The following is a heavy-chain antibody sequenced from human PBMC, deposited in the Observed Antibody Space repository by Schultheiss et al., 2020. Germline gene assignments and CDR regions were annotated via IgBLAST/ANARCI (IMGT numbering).Heavy chain of an antibody. D-gene: IGHD3-9*01. CDR3: ARGLLAYDILTGLFDL. Sequence: GGSLRLSCAASGFTFSSYWMHWVRQAPGKGLVWVSRINSDGSSTSYAHSVTGRFTISRDNARNSLDLQMTGLRTDDTAVYYCARGLLAYDILTGLFDLWGQGTLVTVSS. J-gene: IGHJ4*02. CDR2: INSDGSST. V-gene: IGHV3-74*01. CDR1: GFTFSSYW.